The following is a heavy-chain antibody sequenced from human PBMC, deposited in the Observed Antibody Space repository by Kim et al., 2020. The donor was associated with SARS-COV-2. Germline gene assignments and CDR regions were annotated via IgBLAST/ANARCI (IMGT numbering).Heavy chain of an antibody. CDR3: ARGLIVVVAAKYYYYGMDV. CDR2: INHSGST. Sequence: SETLSLTCAVYGGSFSGYYWSWIRQPPGKGLEWIGEINHSGSTNYNPSLKSRVTISVDTSKNQFSLKLSSVTAADTAVYYCARGLIVVVAAKYYYYGMDVWGQGTTVTVSS. D-gene: IGHD2-15*01. CDR1: GGSFSGYY. V-gene: IGHV4-34*01. J-gene: IGHJ6*02.